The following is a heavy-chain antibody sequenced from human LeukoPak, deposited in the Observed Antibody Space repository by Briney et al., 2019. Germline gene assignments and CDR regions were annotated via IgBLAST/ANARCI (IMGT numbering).Heavy chain of an antibody. CDR2: ISAYNGNT. CDR3: ARGPPRYCSSTSCYVPPISFDP. CDR1: GYTFTSYG. D-gene: IGHD2-2*01. J-gene: IGHJ5*02. Sequence: ASVNVSCKASGYTFTSYGISWVRQAPGQGLEWMGWISAYNGNTNYAQKLQGRVTMTTDTSTSTAYMELRSLRSDDTAVYYCARGPPRYCSSTSCYVPPISFDPWGQGTLVTVSS. V-gene: IGHV1-18*01.